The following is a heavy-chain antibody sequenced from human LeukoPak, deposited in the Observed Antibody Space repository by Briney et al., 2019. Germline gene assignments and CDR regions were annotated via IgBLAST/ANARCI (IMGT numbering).Heavy chain of an antibody. CDR2: IWYDGSNK. J-gene: IGHJ4*02. D-gene: IGHD2-15*01. V-gene: IGHV3-33*01. CDR3: ARDRGGGSFASMDY. Sequence: PGGSLRLSCAASGFTFSSYGIHWVRQAPGKGLEWVAVIWYDGSNKYYADSVKGRFTISRDNSKNTLYLQMNSLRAEDTAVYYCARDRGGGSFASMDYWGQGTLVTVSS. CDR1: GFTFSSYG.